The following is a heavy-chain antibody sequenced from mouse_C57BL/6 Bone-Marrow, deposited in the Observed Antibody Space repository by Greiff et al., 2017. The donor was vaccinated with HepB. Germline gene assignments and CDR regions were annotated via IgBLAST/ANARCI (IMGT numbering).Heavy chain of an antibody. CDR3: TTEGYYSFAY. D-gene: IGHD2-3*01. J-gene: IGHJ3*01. V-gene: IGHV14-4*01. CDR1: GFNIKDDY. CDR2: IDPENGDT. Sequence: EVQLQQSGAELVRPGASVKLSCTASGFNIKDDYMHWVKQRPEQGLEWIGGIDPENGDTEYATKFQGKATITADTSSNTAYLQLSSLTSEDTAVYYCTTEGYYSFAYWGQGTLVTVSA.